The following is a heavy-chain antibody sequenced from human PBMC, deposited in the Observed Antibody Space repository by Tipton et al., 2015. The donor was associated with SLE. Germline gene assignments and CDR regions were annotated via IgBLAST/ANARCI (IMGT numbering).Heavy chain of an antibody. CDR1: GFSISSGSY. D-gene: IGHD2-15*01. Sequence: LRLSCAVSGFSISSGSYWAWIRQPPGKGLEWIGTIYYTGTTYCNPSLKSRVTISVDTSKNQFSLKLSSATAADTAVYYCARRTMGVAANGMDVWGQGTTVTVSS. CDR3: ARRTMGVAANGMDV. CDR2: IYYTGTT. V-gene: IGHV4-38-2*01. J-gene: IGHJ6*02.